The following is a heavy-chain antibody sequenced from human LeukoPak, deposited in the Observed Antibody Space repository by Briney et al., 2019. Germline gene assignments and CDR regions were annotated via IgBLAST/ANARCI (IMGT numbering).Heavy chain of an antibody. CDR3: AGDKHDSSGYFYYFDY. V-gene: IGHV4-59*01. D-gene: IGHD3-22*01. J-gene: IGHJ4*02. CDR2: VYSSGST. Sequence: SQTLSLTCTVSGXXIXXNYWXXXXXPPGKGLEWIGYVYSSGSTNYXPSLKSRVTISVDTSKNQFSLKLSSVTAADTAVYYCAGDKHDSSGYFYYFDYWGQGTLVTVSS. CDR1: GXXIXXNY.